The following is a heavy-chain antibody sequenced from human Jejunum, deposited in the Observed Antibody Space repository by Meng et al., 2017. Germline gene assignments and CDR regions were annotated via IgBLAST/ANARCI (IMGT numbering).Heavy chain of an antibody. CDR3: TRGTDRAKSGDY. CDR1: GVSSSGFY. D-gene: IGHD1-14*01. Sequence: RQRRLGAVMLQPADALPLTCASWGVSSSGFYLSWISQPPGKGLEWSGEIHPSGSTDYNPSLKSRLTISLDTSKNQFSLSLNSATAADTGIYYCTRGTDRAKSGDYWGQGTLVTVSS. V-gene: IGHV4-34*01. J-gene: IGHJ4*02. CDR2: IHPSGST.